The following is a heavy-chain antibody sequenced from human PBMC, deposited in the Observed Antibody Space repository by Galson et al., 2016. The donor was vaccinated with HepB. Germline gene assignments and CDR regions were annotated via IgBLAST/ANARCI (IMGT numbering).Heavy chain of an antibody. J-gene: IGHJ3*02. D-gene: IGHD1-1*01. Sequence: SLRLSCAASGFTFSDSGMHWVRQAPGKGLEWVAVTSYDGSKKYYADSVKSRFTISRGNSKNTLYLQMNSLRAEDTAVYYCASTTSTVSDGALDIWGQGTMVTVSS. CDR1: GFTFSDSG. CDR2: TSYDGSKK. CDR3: ASTTSTVSDGALDI. V-gene: IGHV3-30*03.